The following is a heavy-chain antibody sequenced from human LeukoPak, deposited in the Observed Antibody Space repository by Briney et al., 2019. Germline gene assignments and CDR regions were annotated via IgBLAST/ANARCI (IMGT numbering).Heavy chain of an antibody. Sequence: SETLSLTCAVYGGSFSGYYWSWIRQPPGKGLEWIGEINHSGSTNYNPSLKSRVTISVDTSKNQFSLKLSSVTAAGTAVYYCARDSIAAAGTGYYYYYGMDVWGQGTTVTVSS. CDR2: INHSGST. CDR3: ARDSIAAAGTGYYYYYGMDV. V-gene: IGHV4-34*01. CDR1: GGSFSGYY. D-gene: IGHD6-13*01. J-gene: IGHJ6*02.